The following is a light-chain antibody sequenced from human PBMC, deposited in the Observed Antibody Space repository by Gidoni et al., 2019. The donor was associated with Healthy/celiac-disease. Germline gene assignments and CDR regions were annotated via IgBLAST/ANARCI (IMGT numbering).Light chain of an antibody. CDR1: QGISSY. J-gene: IGKJ3*01. CDR3: QQLNSYPFT. V-gene: IGKV1-9*01. Sequence: DIQLTQSTSFLSASVGDRVTITCRASQGISSYLAWYQQKPGKAPKLLIYAASTLQSGVPSRFSGSGSGTEFTLTISSLQPEDFATYYCQQLNSYPFTFXPXTKVDIK. CDR2: AAS.